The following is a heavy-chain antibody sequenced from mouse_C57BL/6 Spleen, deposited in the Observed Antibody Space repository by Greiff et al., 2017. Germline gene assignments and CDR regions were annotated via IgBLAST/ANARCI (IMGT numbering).Heavy chain of an antibody. D-gene: IGHD2-2*01. CDR1: GYTFTSYW. V-gene: IGHV1-50*01. CDR2: IDPSDSYT. Sequence: QVQLQQPGAELVKPGASVKLSCKASGYTFTSYWMQWVKQRPGQGLEWIGEIDPSDSYTNYNQKFKGKATLTVDTSSNTAYMQLSSLTSEDSAVYYCARRRIYTMVTYFDYWGQGTTLTVSS. J-gene: IGHJ2*01. CDR3: ARRRIYTMVTYFDY.